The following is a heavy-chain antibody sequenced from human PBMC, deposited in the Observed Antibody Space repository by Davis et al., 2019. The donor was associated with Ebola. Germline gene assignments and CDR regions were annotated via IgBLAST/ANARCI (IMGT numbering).Heavy chain of an antibody. CDR2: IKQDGSEK. CDR3: ARALDSSGWYGVDY. V-gene: IGHV3-7*01. Sequence: GGSLRLSCAASGFTFSSYWMSWVRQAPGKGLEWVANIKQDGSEKYYADSVKGRFTISRDNSKNTLYLQMNSLRAEDTAVYYCARALDSSGWYGVDYWGQGTLVTVSS. D-gene: IGHD6-19*01. J-gene: IGHJ4*02. CDR1: GFTFSSYW.